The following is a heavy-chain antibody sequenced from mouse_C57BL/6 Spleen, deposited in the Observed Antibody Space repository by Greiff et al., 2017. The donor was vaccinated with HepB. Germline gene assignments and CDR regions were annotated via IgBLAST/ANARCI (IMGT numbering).Heavy chain of an antibody. D-gene: IGHD4-1*01. Sequence: EVQGVESGGGLVKPGGSLKLSCAASGFTFSSYAMSWVRQTPEKRLEWVATISDGGSYTYYPDNVKGRFTISRDNAKNNLYLQMSHLKSEDTAMYYCARGDWEEFFDYWGQGTTLTVSS. CDR1: GFTFSSYA. V-gene: IGHV5-4*01. J-gene: IGHJ2*01. CDR2: ISDGGSYT. CDR3: ARGDWEEFFDY.